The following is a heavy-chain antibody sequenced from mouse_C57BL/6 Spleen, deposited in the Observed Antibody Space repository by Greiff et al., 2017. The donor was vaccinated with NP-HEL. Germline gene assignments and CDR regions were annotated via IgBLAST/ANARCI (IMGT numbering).Heavy chain of an antibody. CDR1: GYTYTSYG. CDR2: IYPRRGNP. V-gene: IGHV1-81*01. D-gene: IGHD2-4*01. J-gene: IGHJ3*01. Sequence: VQLQQSGAELARPGASVKLSCKASGYTYTSYGISWVKQRTGQGLEWIGEIYPRRGNPYYNEKFKGKATLTADKSSSTAYMELRSLTSEDSAVYFCARYGNYDDEFAYWGQGTLVTVSA. CDR3: ARYGNYDDEFAY.